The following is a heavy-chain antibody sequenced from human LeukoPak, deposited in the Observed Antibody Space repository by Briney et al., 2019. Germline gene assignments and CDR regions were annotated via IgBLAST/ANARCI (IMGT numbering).Heavy chain of an antibody. CDR2: IRYDGSNK. V-gene: IGHV3-30*02. D-gene: IGHD7-27*01. Sequence: PGGSLRLSCAASGFTFRSYGIYWVRQAPGKGLEWVAFIRYDGSNKYYADSVKGRFTISRDNSKNTLFLQMNSLRAEDTAVYYRAKDGNWDFDYWGQGTLVTVSS. J-gene: IGHJ4*02. CDR3: AKDGNWDFDY. CDR1: GFTFRSYG.